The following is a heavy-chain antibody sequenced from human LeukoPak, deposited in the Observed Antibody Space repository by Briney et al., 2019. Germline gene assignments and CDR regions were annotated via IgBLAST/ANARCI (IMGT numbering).Heavy chain of an antibody. CDR1: GFTFSSYR. CDR2: INGDGSST. V-gene: IGHV3-74*01. CDR3: ARGPNYYDSTGMSD. D-gene: IGHD3-22*01. Sequence: GGSLRLSCAASGFTFSSYRMHWVRQAPGKGLVWVSRINGDGSSTNYADSVKGRFTISRDNAKNTLSLQVNSLRAEDTAVYYCARGPNYYDSTGMSDWGQGTLVTVSS. J-gene: IGHJ4*02.